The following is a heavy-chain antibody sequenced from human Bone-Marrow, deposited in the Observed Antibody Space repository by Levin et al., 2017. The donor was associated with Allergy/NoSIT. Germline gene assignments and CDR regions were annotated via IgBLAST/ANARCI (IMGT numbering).Heavy chain of an antibody. Sequence: GESLKISCAASGLTVNSNYMSWVRQAPGKGLEWISLINSIDNTYYADSVKGRFTISRDNSKNTLYLQMNTLRAEDTAVYYCAYGWLLNWGQGTLVTVSS. CDR1: GLTVNSNY. CDR2: INSIDNT. V-gene: IGHV3-53*01. J-gene: IGHJ4*02. D-gene: IGHD3-22*01. CDR3: AYGWLLN.